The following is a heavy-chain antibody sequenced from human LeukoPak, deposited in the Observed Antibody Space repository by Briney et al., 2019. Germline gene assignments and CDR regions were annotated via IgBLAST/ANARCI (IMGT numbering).Heavy chain of an antibody. CDR1: GGSISSGSYY. CDR3: ARSSTHRFDP. D-gene: IGHD2-15*01. V-gene: IGHV4-61*02. Sequence: SRTLSLTCTVSGGSISSGSYYWGWLRQPAGKGLEWIGRIYTSGSTNYNPSLKSRVTISLNTSKNQFSLKLNSVTAADTAVYYCARSSTHRFDPWGQGTLVTVSS. J-gene: IGHJ5*02. CDR2: IYTSGST.